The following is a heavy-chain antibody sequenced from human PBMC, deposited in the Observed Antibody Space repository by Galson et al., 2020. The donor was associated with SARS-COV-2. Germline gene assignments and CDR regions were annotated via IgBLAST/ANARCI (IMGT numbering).Heavy chain of an antibody. CDR1: GFSFSTHA. CDR2: ISMSGGST. D-gene: IGHD3-10*01. J-gene: IGHJ2*01. V-gene: IGHV3-23*01. CDR3: VKEGPYYGSRYWYFDF. Sequence: GGSLRLSRAASGFSFSTHAMTWVRQAPGKGLEWVSGISMSGGSTFYADSVKGHFIVSRDNSRNTLFLQMNSLRVEDTAVYYCVKEGPYYGSRYWYFDFWGRGTLVTVSS.